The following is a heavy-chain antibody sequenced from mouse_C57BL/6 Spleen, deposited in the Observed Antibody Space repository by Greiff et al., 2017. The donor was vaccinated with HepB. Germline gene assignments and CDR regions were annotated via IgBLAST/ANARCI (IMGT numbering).Heavy chain of an antibody. CDR2: IYPGSGNT. CDR1: GYSFTSYY. Sequence: VQLQQSGPELVKPGDSVKISCKASGYSFTSYYIHWVKQRPGQGLEWIGWIYPGSGNTKYNEKFKGKATLTADTSSSTAYMQLSSLTSEDSAVYYCARDYGSSYWYFDVWGTGTTVTVSS. CDR3: ARDYGSSYWYFDV. V-gene: IGHV1-66*01. J-gene: IGHJ1*03. D-gene: IGHD1-1*01.